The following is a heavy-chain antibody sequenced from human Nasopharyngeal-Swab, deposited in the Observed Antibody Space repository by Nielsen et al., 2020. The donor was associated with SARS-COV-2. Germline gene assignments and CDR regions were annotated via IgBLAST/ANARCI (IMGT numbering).Heavy chain of an antibody. CDR2: ISYDGSNK. Sequence: GESLKISCAASGFTFSSYAMHWVRQAQGMGLEWVAVISYDGSNKYYADSVKGRFTISRDNSKNTLYLQMNSLRAEDTAVYYCARDPMITFGGVIVADYYYYGMDVWGQGTTVTVSS. J-gene: IGHJ6*02. D-gene: IGHD3-16*02. CDR1: GFTFSSYA. V-gene: IGHV3-30-3*01. CDR3: ARDPMITFGGVIVADYYYYGMDV.